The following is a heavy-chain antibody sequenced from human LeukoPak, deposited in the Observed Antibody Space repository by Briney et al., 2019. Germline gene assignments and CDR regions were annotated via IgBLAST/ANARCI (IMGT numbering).Heavy chain of an antibody. D-gene: IGHD3-16*01. V-gene: IGHV1-58*01. J-gene: IGHJ4*02. CDR3: AAVSVSSIEYYFDY. CDR2: IVVGSGNT. Sequence: GTSVKDSCKASGFTFTSSAVQWVRQARGQRLEWIGWIVVGSGNTNYAQKFQERVTITRDMSTSTAYMELSSLRSEDTAVYYCAAVSVSSIEYYFDYWGQGTLVTVSS. CDR1: GFTFTSSA.